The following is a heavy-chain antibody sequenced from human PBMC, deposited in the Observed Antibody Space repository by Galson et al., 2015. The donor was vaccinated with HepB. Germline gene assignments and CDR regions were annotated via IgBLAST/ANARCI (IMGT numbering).Heavy chain of an antibody. CDR3: ARGLRYCSSTSCYQPFDY. CDR1: GFTVSSNY. Sequence: SLRLSCAASGFTVSSNYMSWVRQAPGKGLEWVSLIYSGGSTYYADSVKGRFTISRDNSKNTLYLQMNSLRAEDTAVYYCARGLRYCSSTSCYQPFDYWGQGTLVTVSS. V-gene: IGHV3-53*01. CDR2: IYSGGST. J-gene: IGHJ4*02. D-gene: IGHD2-2*01.